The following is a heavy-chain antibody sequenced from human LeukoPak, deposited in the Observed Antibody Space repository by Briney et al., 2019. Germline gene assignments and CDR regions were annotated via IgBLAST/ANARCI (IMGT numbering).Heavy chain of an antibody. V-gene: IGHV4-39*07. D-gene: IGHD3-10*01. Sequence: SETLSLTCTVSGGSISSSSYYWGWIRQPPGKGLEWIGEINHSGSTKYNPSLKSRVTISVDTSKNQFSLKLSSVTAADTAVYYCARVGTPYYYGSGSYYNPTNWFDPWGQGTLVTVSS. J-gene: IGHJ5*02. CDR3: ARVGTPYYYGSGSYYNPTNWFDP. CDR1: GGSISSSSYY. CDR2: INHSGST.